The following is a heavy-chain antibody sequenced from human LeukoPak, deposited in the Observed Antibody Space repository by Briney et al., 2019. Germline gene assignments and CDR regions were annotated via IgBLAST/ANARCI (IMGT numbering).Heavy chain of an antibody. CDR3: ASLTSLHDAFDI. V-gene: IGHV1-69*04. CDR1: GGTFSSYA. J-gene: IGHJ3*02. Sequence: SVKVSCKASGGTFSSYAISWVRQAPGQGLEWMGRIIPILGIANYAQKFQGRVTITADKSTSTAYMELSSLRSEDTAVYYCASLTSLHDAFDIWGQGTMVTVS. CDR2: IIPILGIA.